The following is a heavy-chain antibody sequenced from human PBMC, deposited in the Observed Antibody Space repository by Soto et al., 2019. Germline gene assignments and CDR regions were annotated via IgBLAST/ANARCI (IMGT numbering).Heavy chain of an antibody. Sequence: GGSLRLSCAASEFTFSNYAMSWVRQAPGKGLEWVSAISYGGGTTYYADSVKGRSTISRDNSKNTLYLQMNSLRAEDTAVYYCAKNPGYYYDSTGYHFDYWGQGTLVTVSS. CDR1: EFTFSNYA. J-gene: IGHJ4*02. CDR2: ISYGGGTT. CDR3: AKNPGYYYDSTGYHFDY. V-gene: IGHV3-23*01. D-gene: IGHD3-22*01.